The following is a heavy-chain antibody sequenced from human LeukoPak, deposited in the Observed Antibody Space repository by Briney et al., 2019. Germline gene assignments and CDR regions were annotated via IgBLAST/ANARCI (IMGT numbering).Heavy chain of an antibody. CDR1: GFTFSNYW. CDR3: AREMPFGDSFDY. D-gene: IGHD3-16*01. Sequence: GGSLRLSCAASGFTFSNYWMSWVRQAPGQGLEWVAKIKQDGSEKHYVDSVKGRFTISRDNAKNSLYLQLNSLRAEDTAVYYCAREMPFGDSFDYWGQGTLVTISS. CDR2: IKQDGSEK. J-gene: IGHJ4*02. V-gene: IGHV3-7*01.